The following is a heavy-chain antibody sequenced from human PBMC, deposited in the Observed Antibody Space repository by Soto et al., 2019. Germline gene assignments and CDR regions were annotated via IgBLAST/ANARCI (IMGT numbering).Heavy chain of an antibody. CDR2: INPNSGDT. D-gene: IGHD3-22*01. CDR3: ARVKNYYDSSGPYDY. J-gene: IGHJ4*02. Sequence: ASVKVSCKASGYTFTGYFLHWVRQAPGQGLEWMGWINPNSGDTNYAQKFQGRVTMTRDTSINTAYMELRRLSSDDTVVHYCARVKNYYDSSGPYDYWGQGTLVTVSS. CDR1: GYTFTGYF. V-gene: IGHV1-2*02.